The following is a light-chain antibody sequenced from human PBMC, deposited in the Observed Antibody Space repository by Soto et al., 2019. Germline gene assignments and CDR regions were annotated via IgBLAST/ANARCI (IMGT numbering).Light chain of an antibody. J-gene: IGLJ3*02. CDR1: TSNLGSNF. V-gene: IGLV1-47*01. Sequence: QSVLTQPPSASGTPGQRVTISCSGSTSNLGSNFGYWYQQVPGTAPKLLIYKNDQRPSGVPDRFSGSKSGTSASLAIRGLRSEDEADYFCAAWDDSVGGPVFGGGTQLTVL. CDR2: KND. CDR3: AAWDDSVGGPV.